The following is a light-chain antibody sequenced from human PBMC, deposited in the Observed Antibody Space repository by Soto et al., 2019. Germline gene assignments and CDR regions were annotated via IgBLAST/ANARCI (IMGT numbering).Light chain of an antibody. Sequence: IQMTQSPASLSASVGDRVTITCRASQSISNTYVNWYQQKPGKAPKVLIYAASSLESGVPSRFSGSGSGTDFTLTISSLQPEDFATSYCQQSDIKRTFGQGTKVDLK. V-gene: IGKV1-39*01. CDR3: QQSDIKRT. J-gene: IGKJ1*01. CDR2: AAS. CDR1: QSISNTY.